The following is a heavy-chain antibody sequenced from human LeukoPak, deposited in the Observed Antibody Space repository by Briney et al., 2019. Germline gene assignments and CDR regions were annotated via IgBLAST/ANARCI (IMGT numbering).Heavy chain of an antibody. CDR2: ISWDGGST. CDR1: GFTFDDYA. J-gene: IGHJ4*02. V-gene: IGHV3-43D*03. Sequence: PGGSLRLSCAASGFTFDDYAMHWVRQAPGKGLEWVSVISWDGGSTYYADSVKGRSTISRDNSKNSLYLQMNSLRAEDTALYYCAKDSPRFGGFDYWGQGTLVTVSS. D-gene: IGHD3-10*01. CDR3: AKDSPRFGGFDY.